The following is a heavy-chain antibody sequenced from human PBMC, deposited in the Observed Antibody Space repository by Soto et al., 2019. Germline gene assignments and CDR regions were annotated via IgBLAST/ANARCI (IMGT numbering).Heavy chain of an antibody. J-gene: IGHJ6*02. Sequence: EVQLVESGGGLVQPGGSLRLSCAGTGFTFSTYWMHWVRQAPGKGLEWVSRIRTDGTITGYADSVKGRFTISRDNAKNTLYLQMNGLRAEDTAVYYCARGGVIVVGLDVWCQGTTGTVSS. D-gene: IGHD3-22*01. CDR2: IRTDGTIT. V-gene: IGHV3-74*01. CDR1: GFTFSTYW. CDR3: ARGGVIVVGLDV.